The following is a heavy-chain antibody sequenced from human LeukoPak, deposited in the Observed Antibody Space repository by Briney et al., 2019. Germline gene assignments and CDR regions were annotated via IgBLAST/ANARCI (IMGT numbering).Heavy chain of an antibody. Sequence: GGSQRLSCAASGFTFSSYAMSWVRQAPGKGLEWVSAISGSGGSTYYADSVKGRFTISRDNSKNTLYLQMNSLRAEDTAVYYCANEYSSSWYGRLSGHWGQGTLVTVSS. D-gene: IGHD6-13*01. CDR3: ANEYSSSWYGRLSGH. CDR1: GFTFSSYA. CDR2: ISGSGGST. V-gene: IGHV3-23*01. J-gene: IGHJ4*02.